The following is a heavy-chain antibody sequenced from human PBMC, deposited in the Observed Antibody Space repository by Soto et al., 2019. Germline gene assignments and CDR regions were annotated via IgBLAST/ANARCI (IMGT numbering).Heavy chain of an antibody. CDR3: ARGKSTVARPGAFDL. CDR2: IYTSGST. J-gene: IGHJ3*01. V-gene: IGHV4-4*07. Sequence: SETLSLTCTVSGGSISSYYWSWIRQPAGKGLEWIGRIYTSGSTNYNPSLKSRVTMSVDTSKNQFSLKLSSVTAADTAVYYCARGKSTVARPGAFDLWGQGTMVTVSS. CDR1: GGSISSYY. D-gene: IGHD4-17*01.